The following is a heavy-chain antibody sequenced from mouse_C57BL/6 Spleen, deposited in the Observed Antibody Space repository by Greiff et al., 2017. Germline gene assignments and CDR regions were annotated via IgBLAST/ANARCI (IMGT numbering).Heavy chain of an antibody. J-gene: IGHJ2*01. CDR3: TRDYDGHDY. V-gene: IGHV1-15*01. D-gene: IGHD2-4*01. Sequence: VQLQQSGAELVRPGASVTLSCKASGYTFTDYEMHWVQQTPVHGLEWIGAIDPETGGTAYNEKFKGKAILTADKSASTVYMEIRSLTSEDTAVYYCTRDYDGHDYWGQGTTLTVSS. CDR1: GYTFTDYE. CDR2: IDPETGGT.